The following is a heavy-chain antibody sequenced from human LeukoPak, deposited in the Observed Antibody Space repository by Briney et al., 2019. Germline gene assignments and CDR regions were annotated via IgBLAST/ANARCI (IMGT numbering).Heavy chain of an antibody. V-gene: IGHV1-2*02. D-gene: IGHD3-22*01. CDR1: GYTFTGYY. J-gene: IGHJ4*02. CDR2: INPNSGGT. Sequence: ASVKVSCKASGYTFTGYYMHWARQAPGQGLEWMGWINPNSGGTNYAQKFQGRVTMTRDTSISTAYMELSRLRSDDTAVYYCARGITMIVVVIGALDYWGQGTLVTVSS. CDR3: ARGITMIVVVIGALDY.